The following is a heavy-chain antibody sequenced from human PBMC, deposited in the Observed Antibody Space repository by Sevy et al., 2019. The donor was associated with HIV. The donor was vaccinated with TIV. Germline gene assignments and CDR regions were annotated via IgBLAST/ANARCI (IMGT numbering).Heavy chain of an antibody. D-gene: IGHD7-27*01. J-gene: IGHJ6*03. CDR1: GFTFSSYA. V-gene: IGHV3-23*01. Sequence: GGSLRLSCAASGFTFSSYAMSWVRQAPGKGLEWVSAISGSGGSTYYEDSVKGRFTISRDNAKNTLYLQMNSLRAEDTAVYYCAKVWGCQAPHYYYYYYRDVWGKGTTVTVSS. CDR3: AKVWGCQAPHYYYYYYRDV. CDR2: ISGSGGST.